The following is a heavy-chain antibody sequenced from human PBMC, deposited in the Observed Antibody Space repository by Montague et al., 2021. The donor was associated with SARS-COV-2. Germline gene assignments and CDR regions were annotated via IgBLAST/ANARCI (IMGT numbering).Heavy chain of an antibody. CDR2: LYTSGST. J-gene: IGHJ6*02. CDR3: AKESGYSSGWRYYYGMDV. V-gene: IGHV4-4*07. D-gene: IGHD6-19*01. CDR1: GGSISNYY. Sequence: TLSLTCTVSGGSISNYYWTWIRQPAGKGLEWIGRLYTSGSTTYNPSLKSRVTMSVDTSKNQFSLNVTSVTAADTAIYYCAKESGYSSGWRYYYGMDVWGQGTTVTVS.